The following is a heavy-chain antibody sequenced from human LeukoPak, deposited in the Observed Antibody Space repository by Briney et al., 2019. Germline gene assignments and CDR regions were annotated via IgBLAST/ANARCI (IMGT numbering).Heavy chain of an antibody. V-gene: IGHV3-7*01. J-gene: IGHJ4*02. CDR3: ARKRPNYFDY. CDR2: INHNGNVN. Sequence: GGSLRLSCAASGFTFSSYWMNWARQAPGKGLEWVASINHNGNVNYYVDSVKGRFTISRDNAENSLYLQMNSLRAEDTALYYCARKRPNYFDYWGQGTLVTVSS. CDR1: GFTFSSYW.